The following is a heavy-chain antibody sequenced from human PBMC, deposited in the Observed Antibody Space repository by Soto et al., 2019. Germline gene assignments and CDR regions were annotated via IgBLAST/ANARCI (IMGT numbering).Heavy chain of an antibody. Sequence: QVQLQESGPGLLKPSQTLSLTCTVSGNSISTGAYYWSWLRQHPVKGLEWIGHIFYSGNTHYSPSLESRVTISVETSKNQFSIKLTSVTVADTAIYYCAREGRSAAPQAGFDLWGQGTLVTVS. CDR2: IFYSGNT. CDR3: AREGRSAAPQAGFDL. J-gene: IGHJ4*02. V-gene: IGHV4-31*03. D-gene: IGHD3-10*01. CDR1: GNSISTGAYY.